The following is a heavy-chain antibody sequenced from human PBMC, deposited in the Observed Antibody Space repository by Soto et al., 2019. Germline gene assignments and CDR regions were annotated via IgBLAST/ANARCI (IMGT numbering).Heavy chain of an antibody. V-gene: IGHV1-18*01. CDR3: ARAEVAAGTLGLGY. J-gene: IGHJ4*02. CDR2: ISAYNGNT. CDR1: GYTFTSYG. D-gene: IGHD6-13*01. Sequence: EASVKVSWKASGYTFTSYGISWVRQAPGQGLEWMGWISAYNGNTNYAQKLQGRVTMTTDTSTSTAYMELRSLRSDDTAVYYCARAEVAAGTLGLGYWGQGTLVTVSS.